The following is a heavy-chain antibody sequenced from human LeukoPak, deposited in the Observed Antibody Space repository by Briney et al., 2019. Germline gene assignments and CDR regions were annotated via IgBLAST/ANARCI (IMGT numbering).Heavy chain of an antibody. D-gene: IGHD3-10*02. CDR1: GGSISSRSYY. Sequence: SETLSLTCTVSGGSISSRSYYWGWIRQPPGKGLEWVGSIYYSGTTYYNPSLNSRVTLSVDTSKNQFSLRLTSVAAADTAVYYCARTMFDGGPFDDAFDIWGQGTMVTVSS. CDR3: ARTMFDGGPFDDAFDI. V-gene: IGHV4-39*01. J-gene: IGHJ3*02. CDR2: IYYSGTT.